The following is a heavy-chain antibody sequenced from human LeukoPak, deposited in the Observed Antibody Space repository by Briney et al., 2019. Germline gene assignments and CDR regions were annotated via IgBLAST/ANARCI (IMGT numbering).Heavy chain of an antibody. D-gene: IGHD3-10*01. CDR1: GGSISSGDYY. J-gene: IGHJ1*01. CDR2: IYYSGST. V-gene: IGHV4-30-4*01. CDR3: ASRVRGAPSAYSEH. Sequence: PSETLSLTCTVSGGSISSGDYYWSWIRQPPGKGLEWIGYIYYSGSTYYNPSLKSRVTISVDTSKNQFSLKLSSVTAADTAVYYCASRVRGAPSAYSEHWGQGTLVTVSS.